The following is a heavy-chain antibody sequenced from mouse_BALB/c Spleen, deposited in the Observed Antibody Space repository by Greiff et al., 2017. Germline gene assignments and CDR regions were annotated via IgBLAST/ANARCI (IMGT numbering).Heavy chain of an antibody. D-gene: IGHD2-1*01. CDR2: IDPANGNT. CDR3: ARGGNYYAMDY. Sequence: VHVKQSGAELVKPGASVKLSCTASGFNIKDTYMHWVKQRPEQGLEWIGRIDPANGNTKYDPKFKGKATLTVDTSSSTAYMQLSSLTSEDTAVYFCARGGNYYAMDYWGQGTSVTVSS. V-gene: IGHV14-3*02. J-gene: IGHJ4*01. CDR1: GFNIKDTY.